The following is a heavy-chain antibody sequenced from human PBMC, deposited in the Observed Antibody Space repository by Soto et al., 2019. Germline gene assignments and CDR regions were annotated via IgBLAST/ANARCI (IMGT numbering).Heavy chain of an antibody. CDR1: GFSFGSSW. Sequence: EVQLVESGGGLVQPGGSLRLSCVASGFSFGSSWMTWVRQAPGKGLEWVANIKKDGSQISYLDSVRCRFTISRDNAKNPLYLQMNSLRAEDTALYYCARDVSPGSSSLYLDAFDIWGQGTMVTVSS. CDR3: ARDVSPGSSSLYLDAFDI. D-gene: IGHD6-13*01. V-gene: IGHV3-7*05. J-gene: IGHJ3*02. CDR2: IKKDGSQI.